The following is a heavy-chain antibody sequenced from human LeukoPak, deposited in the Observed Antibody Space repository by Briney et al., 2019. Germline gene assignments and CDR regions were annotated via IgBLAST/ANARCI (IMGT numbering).Heavy chain of an antibody. CDR1: GFTFSDYY. J-gene: IGHJ4*02. Sequence: GGSLRLSCAASGFTFSDYYMSWIRQAPGKGLEWVSYISSSGSTIYYADSVKGRFTISRDNAKNSLYLQMNSLRAEDTAVYYCARRRYCSSTSCSSRAYYFDYWGQGTLVTVSS. CDR3: ARRRYCSSTSCSSRAYYFDY. V-gene: IGHV3-11*01. D-gene: IGHD2-2*01. CDR2: ISSSGSTI.